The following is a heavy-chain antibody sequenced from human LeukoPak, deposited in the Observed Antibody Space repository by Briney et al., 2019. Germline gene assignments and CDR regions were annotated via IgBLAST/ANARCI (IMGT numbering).Heavy chain of an antibody. CDR2: INGSGSS. CDR3: ARHGIAVVGTGFDY. D-gene: IGHD6-13*01. Sequence: PSVTLSCTCAGYGGTFGGYYWSWLRQPPGKGLEWIGEINGSGSSNYIPSLKSRVTISLDTPKKQFSLKLSSVTAADTAVYYCARHGIAVVGTGFDYWGQGTLVTVSS. V-gene: IGHV4-34*01. J-gene: IGHJ4*02. CDR1: GGTFGGYY.